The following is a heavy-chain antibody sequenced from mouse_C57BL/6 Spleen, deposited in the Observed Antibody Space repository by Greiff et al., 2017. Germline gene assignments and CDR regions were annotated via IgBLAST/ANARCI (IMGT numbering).Heavy chain of an antibody. CDR3: ARYGNYAMDY. Sequence: VHVKQSGPVLVKPGASVKMSCKASGYTFTDYYMNWVKQSHGKSLEWIGVINPYNGGTSYNQKFKGKATLTVDKSSSTAYMELNSLTSEDSAVYYCARYGNYAMDYWGQGTSVTVSS. D-gene: IGHD2-1*01. J-gene: IGHJ4*01. CDR1: GYTFTDYY. CDR2: INPYNGGT. V-gene: IGHV1-19*01.